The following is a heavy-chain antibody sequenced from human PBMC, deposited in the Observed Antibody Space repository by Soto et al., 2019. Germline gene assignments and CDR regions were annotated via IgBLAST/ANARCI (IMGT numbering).Heavy chain of an antibody. CDR1: GGSISSYY. CDR2: IYYSGST. Sequence: QVQLQESGPGLVKPSETLSLTCTVSGGSISSYYWSWIRQPPGKGLEWIGYIYYSGSTNYNPSLKIRVTISVDTSKNQFSLKLSSVTAADTAVYYCARDRAIEDAFDIWGQGTMVTVSS. V-gene: IGHV4-59*01. CDR3: ARDRAIEDAFDI. J-gene: IGHJ3*02. D-gene: IGHD2-2*01.